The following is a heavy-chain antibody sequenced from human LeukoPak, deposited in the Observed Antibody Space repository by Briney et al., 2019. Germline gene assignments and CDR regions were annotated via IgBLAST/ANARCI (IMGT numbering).Heavy chain of an antibody. CDR3: ARAAPSPGEYDSSGYYYWEFGFDY. V-gene: IGHV4-59*01. J-gene: IGHJ4*02. Sequence: SETLSLTCTVSGGSISSYYWSWIRQPPGKGLEWIGYIYYSGSTNYNPSLKSRVTISVDTSKNQFSLKLSSVTAADTAVYYCARAAPSPGEYDSSGYYYWEFGFDYWGQGTLVTVSS. CDR2: IYYSGST. CDR1: GGSISSYY. D-gene: IGHD3-22*01.